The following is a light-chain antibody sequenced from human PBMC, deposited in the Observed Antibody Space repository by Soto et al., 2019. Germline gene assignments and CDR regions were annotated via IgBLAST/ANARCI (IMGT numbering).Light chain of an antibody. CDR1: SSDVGGYNY. J-gene: IGLJ2*01. V-gene: IGLV2-14*01. Sequence: QSALTQPASVSGSPEQSITISCTGTSSDVGGYNYVSWYQQHPGKAPKLMIYDVSNRPSGVSNRFSGSKSGNTASLTISGLQAKDEADYYCSSYTSSSPLVFGGGTKLTVL. CDR2: DVS. CDR3: SSYTSSSPLV.